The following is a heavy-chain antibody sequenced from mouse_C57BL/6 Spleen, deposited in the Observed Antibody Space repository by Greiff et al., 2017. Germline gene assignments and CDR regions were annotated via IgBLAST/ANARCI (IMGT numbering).Heavy chain of an antibody. CDR3: ARSGYYGSSTY. V-gene: IGHV1-80*01. CDR2: IYPGDGDT. CDR1: GYAFSSYW. Sequence: QVQLQQSGAELVKPGASVKISCKASGYAFSSYWMNWVKQRPGKGLEWIGQIYPGDGDTNYNGKFKGKATLTADKSSSTAYMQLSSLASEDSAVYFCARSGYYGSSTYWGQEALVTVSA. J-gene: IGHJ3*01. D-gene: IGHD1-1*01.